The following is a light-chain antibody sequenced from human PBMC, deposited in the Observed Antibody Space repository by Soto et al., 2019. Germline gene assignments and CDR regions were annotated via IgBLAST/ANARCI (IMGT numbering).Light chain of an antibody. Sequence: DIQMTQSPSSLSASVGDEVTITCRASQTIMTYLNWYQQKPGKAPKLLIYAASSLQSGVPSRFSGSGSGTDFTLTISSLQPEDFATYYCQQSYSTPPITFGQGTRLEIK. J-gene: IGKJ5*01. CDR2: AAS. CDR3: QQSYSTPPIT. CDR1: QTIMTY. V-gene: IGKV1-39*01.